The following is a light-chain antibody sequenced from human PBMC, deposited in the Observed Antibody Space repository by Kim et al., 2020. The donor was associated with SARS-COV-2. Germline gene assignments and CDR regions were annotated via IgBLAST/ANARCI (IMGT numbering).Light chain of an antibody. Sequence: SPGERATPSCRASQSVSSNYLAWYPQKPGQAPRLLIYGASSRATGIPDRFSGSGSGTDFTLTITRLEPEDFAVYYCQQYSSSPATFGQGTKVDIK. CDR3: QQYSSSPAT. CDR1: QSVSSNY. V-gene: IGKV3-20*01. CDR2: GAS. J-gene: IGKJ1*01.